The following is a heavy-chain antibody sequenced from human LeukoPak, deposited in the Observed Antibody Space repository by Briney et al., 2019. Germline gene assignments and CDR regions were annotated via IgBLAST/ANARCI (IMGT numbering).Heavy chain of an antibody. Sequence: PSETLSLTCTVSGGSITSSSYYWGWIRQPPGKGLEWIGSIYYSGTTHYNPSLKSRVTISTDTSKNQFSLKLSSVTAADTAVYYCARSQENYGSGSYYPDYWGQGTLVTVSS. V-gene: IGHV4-39*07. CDR1: GGSITSSSYY. CDR2: IYYSGTT. CDR3: ARSQENYGSGSYYPDY. D-gene: IGHD3-10*01. J-gene: IGHJ4*02.